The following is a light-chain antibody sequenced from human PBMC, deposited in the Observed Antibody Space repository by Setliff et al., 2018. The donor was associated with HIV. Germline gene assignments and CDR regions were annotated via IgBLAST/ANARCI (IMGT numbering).Light chain of an antibody. J-gene: IGLJ1*01. Sequence: QSVLTQPASVSGSPGQSITISCPVTSSDVGAYNHVSWFQLHPGKAPKLMIYDVSDRPAGVSNRFSGSRSGNTASLTISGLQAEDEADYFCSSYTGSSTPYVFGTGTKVTVL. CDR2: DVS. CDR1: SSDVGAYNH. CDR3: SSYTGSSTPYV. V-gene: IGLV2-14*01.